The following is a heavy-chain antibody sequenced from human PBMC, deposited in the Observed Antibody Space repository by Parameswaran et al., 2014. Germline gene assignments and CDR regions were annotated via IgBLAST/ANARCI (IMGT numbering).Heavy chain of an antibody. J-gene: IGHJ6*02. CDR2: ISSSGSTI. Sequence: VRQMPGKGLEWVSYISSSGSTIYYADSVKGRFTISRDNAKNSLYLQMNSLRAEDTAVYYCARARSYYYDSSGYRYGMDVWGQGTTVTVSS. D-gene: IGHD3-22*01. V-gene: IGHV3-11*01. CDR3: ARARSYYYDSSGYRYGMDV.